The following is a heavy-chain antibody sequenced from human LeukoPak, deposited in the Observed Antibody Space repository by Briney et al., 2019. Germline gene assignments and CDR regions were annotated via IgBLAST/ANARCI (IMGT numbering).Heavy chain of an antibody. V-gene: IGHV1-46*01. CDR1: GYTFTNYY. CDR2: INPNGGST. CDR3: ARASRPPWDDSSGLDY. D-gene: IGHD3-22*01. J-gene: IGHJ4*02. Sequence: ASVKVSCKASGYTFTNYYMHWVRQAPGQGLEWMGIINPNGGSTSYAQRFQGRVTMTRDTSTSTVYMDLSSLRSEDTAVYYCARASRPPWDDSSGLDYWGQGTLVAVSS.